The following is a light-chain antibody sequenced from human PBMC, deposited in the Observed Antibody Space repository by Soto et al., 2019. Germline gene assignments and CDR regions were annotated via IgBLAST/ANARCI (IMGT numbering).Light chain of an antibody. V-gene: IGKV3-11*01. Sequence: EIVLTQFPATLSLSPGERATLSCRASQSVSRYLAWYQQRPGQAPRLLIYDASNRATGIPARFSGSGSGTDFTLTISSLDPEDFAVYYCQQRRNWPPTFGPGIKVDIK. CDR1: QSVSRY. CDR2: DAS. J-gene: IGKJ3*01. CDR3: QQRRNWPPT.